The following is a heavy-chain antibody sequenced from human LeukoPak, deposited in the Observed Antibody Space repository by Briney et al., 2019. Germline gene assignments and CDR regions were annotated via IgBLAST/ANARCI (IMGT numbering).Heavy chain of an antibody. Sequence: AGSLTLSCAASGFTFSNYWMHWLRQAPGEGLVWVSRINSDGSSTTFADAVKGRFTISRDNAKNALYLQMNSLRTEDTAVYYCARAASCGGDCSSSYLQHWGQGALVTVSS. CDR2: INSDGSST. CDR1: GFTFSNYW. J-gene: IGHJ1*01. V-gene: IGHV3-74*03. D-gene: IGHD2-21*02. CDR3: ARAASCGGDCSSSYLQH.